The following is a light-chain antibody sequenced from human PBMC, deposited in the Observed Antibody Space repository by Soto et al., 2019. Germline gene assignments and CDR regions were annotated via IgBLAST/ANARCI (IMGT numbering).Light chain of an antibody. J-gene: IGKJ4*01. V-gene: IGKV4-1*01. Sequence: DIVMTQSPASLAVSLGERATINCKSSQSVLYTSNSKNYLAWYQQKPGQPPKLLIYWASTRESGVPDRFSGSGSGTDFTLTISSLQAEDVAVYYCQQYYSSPQTFGGGTKVEIK. CDR3: QQYYSSPQT. CDR2: WAS. CDR1: QSVLYTSNSKNY.